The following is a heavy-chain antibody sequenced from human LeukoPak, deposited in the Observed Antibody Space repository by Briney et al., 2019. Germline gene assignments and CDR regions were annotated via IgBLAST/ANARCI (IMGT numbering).Heavy chain of an antibody. CDR3: AKKGPRGYCSSTSCSEDYYYYMDV. J-gene: IGHJ6*03. V-gene: IGHV3-23*01. Sequence: PGGSLRLSCAASGFTFSSYWMSWVRQAPGKGLEWVSAISGSGGSTYYADSAKGRFTISRDNSKNTLYLQMNSLRAEDTAVYYCAKKGPRGYCSSTSCSEDYYYYMDVWGKGTTVTVSS. CDR1: GFTFSSYW. D-gene: IGHD2-2*01. CDR2: ISGSGGST.